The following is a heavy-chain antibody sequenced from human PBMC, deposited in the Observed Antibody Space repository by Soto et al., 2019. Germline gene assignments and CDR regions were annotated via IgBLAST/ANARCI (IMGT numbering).Heavy chain of an antibody. D-gene: IGHD3-3*01. CDR3: ARDQRYDFWSSYYRDYGMDV. Sequence: PGGSLRLSCAASGFTFSHYALNWVRQAPGKGLEWVSSISSRSSYIYYADSVKGRFTISRDNAKISVYLQMNSLRAEDTAVYYCARDQRYDFWSSYYRDYGMDVWGQGTTVTVSS. CDR2: ISSRSSYI. CDR1: GFTFSHYA. V-gene: IGHV3-21*01. J-gene: IGHJ6*02.